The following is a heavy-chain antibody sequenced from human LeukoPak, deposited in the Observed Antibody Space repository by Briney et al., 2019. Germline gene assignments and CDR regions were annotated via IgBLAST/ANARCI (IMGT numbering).Heavy chain of an antibody. V-gene: IGHV3-21*01. D-gene: IGHD3-22*01. CDR1: GFTFSSYS. Sequence: GGSLRLSCAASGFTFSSYSVNWVRQAPGQGLEWVSSISSSSSYIYYADSVKGRFTISRDNAKNSLYLQMNSLRAEDTAVYYCARGPSLYYYDSSGYPYYFDYWGQGTLVTVSS. CDR3: ARGPSLYYYDSSGYPYYFDY. J-gene: IGHJ4*02. CDR2: ISSSSSYI.